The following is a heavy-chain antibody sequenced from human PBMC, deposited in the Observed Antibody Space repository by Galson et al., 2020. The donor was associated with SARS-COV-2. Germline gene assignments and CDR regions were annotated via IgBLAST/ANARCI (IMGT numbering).Heavy chain of an antibody. CDR2: TYYRSKWYN. CDR3: TRRLNPFGVPANYFDY. V-gene: IGHV6-1*01. CDR1: GDSVSSKNVA. D-gene: IGHD3-10*01. Sequence: SQTLSLTCAISGDSVSSKNVAWNWIRQSPSRGLEWLGRTYYRSKWYNDFALSVKSRITISPDTSKNQFSLQLDSVTPEDTAIYYCTRRLNPFGVPANYFDYWGQGTLVTVSS. J-gene: IGHJ4*02.